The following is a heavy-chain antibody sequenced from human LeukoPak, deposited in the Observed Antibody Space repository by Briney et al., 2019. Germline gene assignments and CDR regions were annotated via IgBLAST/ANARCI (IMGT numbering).Heavy chain of an antibody. J-gene: IGHJ4*02. V-gene: IGHV1-46*01. CDR1: GYTFTDSY. CDR2: INPSGGST. D-gene: IGHD6-6*01. Sequence: ASVTVSCKASGYTFTDSYVHWVRQAPGQGLEWMGIINPSGGSTTYAQKFQGRVTMTRDTSTSTVYMELSSLRSEDTAVYYCARERSIAARHFVYWGQGTLVTVSS. CDR3: ARERSIAARHFVY.